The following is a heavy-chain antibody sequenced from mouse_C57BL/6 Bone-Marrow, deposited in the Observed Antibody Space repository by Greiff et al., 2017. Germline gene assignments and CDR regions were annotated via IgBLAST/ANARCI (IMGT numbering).Heavy chain of an antibody. CDR1: GFTFSDYY. CDR3: ARRVY. J-gene: IGHJ3*01. Sequence: VMLVESGGGLVQPGGSLKLSCAASGFTFSDYYLYWVRQTPEKRLEWVAYISNGGDSTYYPDTVKGRFTISRDNAKNTLYLQMSRLKSEDTAMYYCARRVYWGQGTLVTVSA. CDR2: ISNGGDST. V-gene: IGHV5-12*01.